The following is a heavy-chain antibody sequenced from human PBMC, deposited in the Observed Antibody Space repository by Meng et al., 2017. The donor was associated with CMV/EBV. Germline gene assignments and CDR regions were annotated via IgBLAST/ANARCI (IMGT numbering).Heavy chain of an antibody. CDR2: IGAYNGNT. J-gene: IGHJ4*02. Sequence: ASVKVSCKASGYTFTSYGISWVRQAPGQGLEWMGWIGAYNGNTNYAQKLQGRVTMTTDTSTSTAYMELRSLRSDDTAVYYCAREGAMVGATPPCNDYWGQGTLVTVSS. CDR1: GYTFTSYG. V-gene: IGHV1-18*01. CDR3: AREGAMVGATPPCNDY. D-gene: IGHD1-26*01.